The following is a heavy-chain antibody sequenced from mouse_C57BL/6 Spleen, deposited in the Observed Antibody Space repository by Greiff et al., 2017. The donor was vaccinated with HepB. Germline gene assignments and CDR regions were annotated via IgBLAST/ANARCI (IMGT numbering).Heavy chain of an antibody. CDR3: ARKRDYGRYFDG. CDR1: GYTFTSYW. Sequence: QVQLQQPGAELVMPGASVKLSCKASGYTFTSYWMHWVKQRPGQGLEWIGEIDPSDSYTNYNQKFKGKSTLTVDKSSSTAYMQLSSLTSEDSAVYYCARKRDYGRYFDGWGKGTTVTVSS. CDR2: IDPSDSYT. V-gene: IGHV1-69*01. D-gene: IGHD1-2*01. J-gene: IGHJ1*03.